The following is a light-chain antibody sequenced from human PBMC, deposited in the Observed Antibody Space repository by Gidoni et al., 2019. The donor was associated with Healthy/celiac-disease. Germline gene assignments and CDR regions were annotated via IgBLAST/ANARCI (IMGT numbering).Light chain of an antibody. CDR1: KGISND. Sequence: DIQITQSTSSLSASVADRVTITCRASKGISNDLAWYKQKPGKVPTLLIYAASTLQSGVPSPFSCSGFGTDFTTTIISLQPEDVATYYCQKYNSAWFTFGPGTKVDIK. J-gene: IGKJ3*01. V-gene: IGKV1-27*01. CDR2: AAS. CDR3: QKYNSAWFT.